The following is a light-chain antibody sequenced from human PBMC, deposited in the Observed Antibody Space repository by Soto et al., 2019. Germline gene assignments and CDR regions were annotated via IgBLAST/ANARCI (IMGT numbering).Light chain of an antibody. V-gene: IGLV2-8*01. CDR3: SSYAGSNNVI. J-gene: IGLJ2*01. CDR1: RSDVGGYNY. CDR2: EVN. Sequence: QSALTQPPSASGSPGQSVTISCTGTRSDVGGYNYVSWYQQYPGKAPKLMIYEVNKRPSGVPDRFSGSKSGNTASLTVSGLQAEDEADYFCSSYAGSNNVIFGGGTKLTVL.